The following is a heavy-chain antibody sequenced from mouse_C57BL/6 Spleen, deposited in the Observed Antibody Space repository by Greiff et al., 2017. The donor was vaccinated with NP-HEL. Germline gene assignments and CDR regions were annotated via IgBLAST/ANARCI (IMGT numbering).Heavy chain of an antibody. J-gene: IGHJ2*01. CDR2: IYPRSGNT. V-gene: IGHV1-81*01. D-gene: IGHD2-2*01. CDR1: GYTFTSYG. Sequence: QVQLQQSGAELARPGASVKLSCKASGYTFTSYGISWVKQRTGQGLEWIGEIYPRSGNTYYNEKFKGKATLTADKSSSTAYMELRSLTSEDSAVYFCAGREGFGMVTHFDYWGQGTTLTVSS. CDR3: AGREGFGMVTHFDY.